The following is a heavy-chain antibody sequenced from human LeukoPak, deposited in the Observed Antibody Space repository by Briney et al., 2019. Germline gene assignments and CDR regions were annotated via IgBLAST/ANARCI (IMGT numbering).Heavy chain of an antibody. CDR2: ISSSSSYI. CDR3: ARAKTPRSIVGADRVDAFDI. Sequence: GGSLRLSCAASGFTFSSYSMNWVRRAPGKGLEWVSSISSSSSYIYYADSVKGRFTISRDNAKNSLYLQMNSLRAEDTAVYYCARAKTPRSIVGADRVDAFDIWGQGTMVTVSS. J-gene: IGHJ3*02. V-gene: IGHV3-21*01. CDR1: GFTFSSYS. D-gene: IGHD1-26*01.